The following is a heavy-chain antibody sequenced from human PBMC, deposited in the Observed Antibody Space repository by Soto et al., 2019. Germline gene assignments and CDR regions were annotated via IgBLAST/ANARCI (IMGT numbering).Heavy chain of an antibody. V-gene: IGHV4-39*01. Sequence: SETLSLTCTVSGGSISSSSYYWGWIRQPPGKGLEWIGSTYYSGSTYYNPSLKSRVTISVDTSKNQFSLKLSSVTAADTAVYYCAFTSGYDATYDYWGQGTLVTVSS. CDR3: AFTSGYDATYDY. CDR2: TYYSGST. J-gene: IGHJ4*02. CDR1: GGSISSSSYY. D-gene: IGHD5-12*01.